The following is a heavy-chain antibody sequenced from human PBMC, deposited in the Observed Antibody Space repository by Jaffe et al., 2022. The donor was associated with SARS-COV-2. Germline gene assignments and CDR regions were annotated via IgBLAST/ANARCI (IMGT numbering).Heavy chain of an antibody. CDR2: IYYSGST. Sequence: QLQLQESGPGLVKPSETLSLTCTVSGGSISSSSYYWGWIRQPPGKGLEWIGSIYYSGSTYYNPSLKSRVTISVDTSKNQFSLKLSSVTAADTAVYYCARSTNLSHQLLGYYMDVWGKGTTVTVSS. D-gene: IGHD2-2*01. J-gene: IGHJ6*03. CDR3: ARSTNLSHQLLGYYMDV. CDR1: GGSISSSSYY. V-gene: IGHV4-39*01.